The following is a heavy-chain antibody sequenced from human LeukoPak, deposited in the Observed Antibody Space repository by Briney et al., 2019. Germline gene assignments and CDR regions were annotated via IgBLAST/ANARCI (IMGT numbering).Heavy chain of an antibody. J-gene: IGHJ4*02. CDR3: ARWGEAAAGIYY. CDR2: IYYSGST. V-gene: IGHV4-59*01. Sequence: SETLSLTCTVSGGSISSYYWSWLRQPPGKGLEWLGYIYYSGSTNYNPSLRSRITISVYTSKNEFSLKLSSVTAADTAVYYCARWGEAAAGIYYWGQGTLVTVSS. CDR1: GGSISSYY. D-gene: IGHD6-13*01.